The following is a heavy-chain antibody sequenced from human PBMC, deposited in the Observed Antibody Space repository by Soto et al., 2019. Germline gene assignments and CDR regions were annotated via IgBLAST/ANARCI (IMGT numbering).Heavy chain of an antibody. CDR1: GFTFTTYA. CDR2: IVPDDSFI. CDR3: ARDRADDVGIMFDF. D-gene: IGHD3-16*01. V-gene: IGHV3-30*04. Sequence: QLRLVESGGGVVQPGGSLRLSCAASGFTFTTYAMHLVRQTPGKGLEWVALIVPDDSFIVYADSVKGRFTISRDNSKNTVSLQMNSLTTEDTAVYFCARDRADDVGIMFDFWGQGILVTVSS. J-gene: IGHJ4*02.